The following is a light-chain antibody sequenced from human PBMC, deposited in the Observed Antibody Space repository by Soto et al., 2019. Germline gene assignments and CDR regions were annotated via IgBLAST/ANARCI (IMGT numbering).Light chain of an antibody. CDR3: SAYTSRSTLV. Sequence: QSVLTQPASVSGSPGQSITISCSGTRRDVGAYNLVSWYQQPPGKAPQLLIYEVRNRPSGISSRFSGSRSGNTASLTISSLLPEDEADYYCSAYTSRSTLVFCGGTKVTVL. J-gene: IGLJ2*01. CDR2: EVR. V-gene: IGLV2-14*01. CDR1: RRDVGAYNL.